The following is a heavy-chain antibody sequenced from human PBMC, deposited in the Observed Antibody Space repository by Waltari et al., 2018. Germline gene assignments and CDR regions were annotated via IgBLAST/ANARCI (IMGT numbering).Heavy chain of an antibody. CDR3: AKSRGFEY. D-gene: IGHD2-2*01. J-gene: IGHJ4*02. CDR2: INYDGSQK. Sequence: EVQLVESGGGSVQPGGSLRLSCGASGFTFSRYWMSWVRQTPGKGLEWVANINYDGSQKYFVDSVKGRFTISRDNAKNSVYLQMNSLRVEDTAVYYCAKSRGFEYWGQGTLITVSS. CDR1: GFTFSRYW. V-gene: IGHV3-7*01.